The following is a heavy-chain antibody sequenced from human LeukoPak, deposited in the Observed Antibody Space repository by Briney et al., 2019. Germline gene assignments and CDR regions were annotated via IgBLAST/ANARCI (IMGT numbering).Heavy chain of an antibody. V-gene: IGHV3-43*01. CDR2: AGWAGGTT. Sequence: GGSLRLSCATSGFNFDRYTIHWVRQAPGKGLEWVSLAGWAGGTTFYSDSVRGRFTISRGSGRKSVYLQMNSLTTDDTAFYFCAKELDTMFFDYWGQGALVTVSS. D-gene: IGHD3-10*02. CDR1: GFNFDRYT. CDR3: AKELDTMFFDY. J-gene: IGHJ4*02.